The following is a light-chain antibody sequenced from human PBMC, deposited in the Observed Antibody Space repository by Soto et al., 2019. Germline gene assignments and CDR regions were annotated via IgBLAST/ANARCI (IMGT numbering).Light chain of an antibody. CDR3: QQSYSTPGT. V-gene: IGKV1-39*01. J-gene: IGKJ1*01. CDR1: QSVSKY. Sequence: DIQMTQSPSSLSASVGDRVTITCRASQSVSKYLNWYQQNPGKAPKLLIYGAISLHSGVPSRFSGSGSGTYFTLTISNLQPEDFASYHCQQSYSTPGTFGQGTKVEIK. CDR2: GAI.